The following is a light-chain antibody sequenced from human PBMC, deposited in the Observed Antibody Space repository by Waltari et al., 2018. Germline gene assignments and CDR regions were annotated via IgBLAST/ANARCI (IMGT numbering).Light chain of an antibody. CDR3: SSYTTSTTLL. CDR2: DVG. V-gene: IGLV2-14*01. Sequence: QSALTQPASVSGSPGQSFTISCTGSRTDVVASHLVSWYQQHPGKAPKLILYDVGNRPSGISHRFSASKSGNTASLTISGLQEEDEGEYYCSSYTTSTTLLFGTGTRLTVL. J-gene: IGLJ1*01. CDR1: RTDVVASHL.